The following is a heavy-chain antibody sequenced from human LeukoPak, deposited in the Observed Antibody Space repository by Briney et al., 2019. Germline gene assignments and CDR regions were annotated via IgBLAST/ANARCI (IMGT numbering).Heavy chain of an antibody. V-gene: IGHV4-34*01. CDR3: ARGRQWLPN. J-gene: IGHJ4*02. CDR1: GGSLSGYY. CDR2: INQSGIT. Sequence: SETLSLTCAVYGGSLSGYYRTWIRQPPGKGLEWIGEINQSGITNYNPSLKSRVTISVDTSKNQFSLKLTSVTAADTAVYYCARGRQWLPNWGQGTLVTVSS. D-gene: IGHD6-19*01.